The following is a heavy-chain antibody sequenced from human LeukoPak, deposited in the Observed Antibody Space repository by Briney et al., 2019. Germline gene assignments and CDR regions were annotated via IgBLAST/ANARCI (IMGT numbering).Heavy chain of an antibody. CDR2: ISGSNGNT. J-gene: IGHJ4*02. D-gene: IGHD1-26*01. Sequence: ASVKVSCKISGYSFTRYGLIWVRQAPGQGLEWVGWISGSNGNTKYAQKLQGRVTMTTDTSTSTAYMEVRRLRTADPAEYYCARAGRGTYYYFDVWGQGTLVTVSS. V-gene: IGHV1-18*01. CDR3: ARAGRGTYYYFDV. CDR1: GYSFTRYG.